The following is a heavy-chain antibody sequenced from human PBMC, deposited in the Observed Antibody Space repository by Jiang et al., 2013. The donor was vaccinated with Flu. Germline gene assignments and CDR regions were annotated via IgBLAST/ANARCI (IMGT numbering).Heavy chain of an antibody. J-gene: IGHJ6*02. CDR2: INTNTGNP. CDR1: GYTFTSYA. CDR3: ARDSTMVRGVIIYYYGMDV. V-gene: IGHV7-4-1*01. D-gene: IGHD3-10*01. Sequence: QSGSELKKPGASVKVSCKASGYTFTSYAMNWVRQAPGQGLEWMGWINTNTGNPTYAQGFTGRFVFSLDTSVSTAYLQICSLKAEDTAVYYCARDSTMVRGVIIYYYGMDVWGQGTTVTVSS.